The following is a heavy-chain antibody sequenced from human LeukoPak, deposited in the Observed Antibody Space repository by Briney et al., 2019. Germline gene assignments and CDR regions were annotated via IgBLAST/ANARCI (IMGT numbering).Heavy chain of an antibody. Sequence: GGSLRLSCAASGFTFSSYWMHWVRQAPGKGLVWVSRINSDGSSTSYADSVKGRFTISRDNAKNTLYLQMNSLRAEDTAVYYCASFTSSIADVYWGQGTLVTVSS. D-gene: IGHD6-6*01. CDR3: ASFTSSIADVY. J-gene: IGHJ4*02. CDR1: GFTFSSYW. V-gene: IGHV3-74*01. CDR2: INSDGSST.